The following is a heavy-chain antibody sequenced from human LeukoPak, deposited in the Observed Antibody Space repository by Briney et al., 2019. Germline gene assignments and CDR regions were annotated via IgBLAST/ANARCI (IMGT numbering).Heavy chain of an antibody. V-gene: IGHV1-69*13. Sequence: SVKVSCKASGGTFSSYAISWVRQAPGQGLEWMGGIIPIFGTANCAQKFQGRVTITADESTSTAYMELSSLRSEDTAVYYCARSDILTGYAFDIWGQGTMVTVSS. D-gene: IGHD3-9*01. CDR2: IIPIFGTA. J-gene: IGHJ3*02. CDR3: ARSDILTGYAFDI. CDR1: GGTFSSYA.